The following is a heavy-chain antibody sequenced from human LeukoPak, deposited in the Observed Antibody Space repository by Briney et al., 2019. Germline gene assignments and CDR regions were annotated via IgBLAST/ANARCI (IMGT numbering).Heavy chain of an antibody. CDR2: IYPGDSDT. Sequence: GESLKISCKGSGYSFTSYWIGWVRQMPGKGLEWMGIIYPGDSDTRHSPSFQGQVTISADKSISTAYLQWSSLKASDTAMYYCVRGHRGGYSYGSSSNYYYYMDVWGKGTTVTISS. CDR1: GYSFTSYW. D-gene: IGHD5-18*01. J-gene: IGHJ6*03. V-gene: IGHV5-51*01. CDR3: VRGHRGGYSYGSSSNYYYYMDV.